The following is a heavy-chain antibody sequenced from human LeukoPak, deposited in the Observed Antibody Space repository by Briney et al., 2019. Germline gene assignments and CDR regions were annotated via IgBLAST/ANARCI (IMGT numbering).Heavy chain of an antibody. D-gene: IGHD2-15*01. CDR2: INPNSGGT. CDR3: ARGNVVVVAATPRWFDP. Sequence: ASVNVSCKASGYTFTGYYMHWVRQAPGQGLEWMGWINPNSGGTNYAQTFQGRVTMTRDTSISTAYMELSRLRSDDTAVYYCARGNVVVVAATPRWFDPWGQGTLVTVSS. CDR1: GYTFTGYY. V-gene: IGHV1-2*02. J-gene: IGHJ5*02.